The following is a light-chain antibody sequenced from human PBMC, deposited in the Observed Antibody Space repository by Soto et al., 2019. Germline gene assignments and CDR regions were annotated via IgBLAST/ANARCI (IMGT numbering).Light chain of an antibody. V-gene: IGKV4-1*01. CDR3: QQYYSSPLT. Sequence: DIVMTQSPDSLAVSLGERATINCKSSQSVLYSSNNKNYLAWYQQRPGQPPKLLLYWASTRESGVPDRFSGSGSGTDFTLTISSLQAEDVAVYYCQQYYSSPLTFGGGTKVEMK. CDR1: QSVLYSSNNKNY. CDR2: WAS. J-gene: IGKJ4*01.